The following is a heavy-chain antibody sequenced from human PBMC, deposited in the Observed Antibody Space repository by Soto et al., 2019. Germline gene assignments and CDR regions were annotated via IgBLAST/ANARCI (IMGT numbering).Heavy chain of an antibody. Sequence: GGSLRLSCSASGFTFGDYAMSWFRQAPGKGLEWVGFIRSKAYGGTTEYAASVKGRFTISRDDSKSIAYLQMNSLKTEDTAVYYCTRPSGSYLAQFDYWGQGTLVTVSS. D-gene: IGHD1-26*01. CDR3: TRPSGSYLAQFDY. J-gene: IGHJ4*02. V-gene: IGHV3-49*03. CDR2: IRSKAYGGTT. CDR1: GFTFGDYA.